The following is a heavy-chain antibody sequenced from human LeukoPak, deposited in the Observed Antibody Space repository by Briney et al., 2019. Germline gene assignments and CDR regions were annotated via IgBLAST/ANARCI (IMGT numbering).Heavy chain of an antibody. J-gene: IGHJ4*02. CDR2: INHSGST. V-gene: IGHV4-34*01. CDR1: GGSFSGYY. CDR3: ATGLGPYYFDY. D-gene: IGHD3-16*01. Sequence: KPSETLSLTCAVYGGSFSGYYWSWIRQPPGKGLEWIGEINHSGSTNYNPSLKSRVTISVDTSKNQFSLKLSSVTAADTAVYYCATGLGPYYFDYWGQGTLVTVSS.